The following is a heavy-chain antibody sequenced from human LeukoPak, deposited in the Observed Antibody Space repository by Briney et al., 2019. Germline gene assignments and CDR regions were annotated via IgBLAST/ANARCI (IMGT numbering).Heavy chain of an antibody. CDR1: GGSIIRGAFY. V-gene: IGHV4-61*02. Sequence: SETLSLTCTVSGGSIIRGAFYWHWIRQPAGKGLGWIGRVHTSGSTHYDPSLSSRVTISLDTSKNQRSLRLSSVTAAVTAVYYCARGPANGASYFDYWGQGSLVTVSS. J-gene: IGHJ4*02. D-gene: IGHD2-8*01. CDR2: VHTSGST. CDR3: ARGPANGASYFDY.